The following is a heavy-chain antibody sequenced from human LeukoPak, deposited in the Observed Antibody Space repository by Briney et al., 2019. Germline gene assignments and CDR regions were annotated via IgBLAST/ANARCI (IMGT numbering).Heavy chain of an antibody. V-gene: IGHV1-2*02. CDR2: INPNSGDT. CDR3: ARSSSWSFWYFDL. CDR1: GYTFTGYY. D-gene: IGHD6-13*01. Sequence: ASVKVSCKASGYTFTGYYIHWVRQAPGQGLEWMGWINPNSGDTNYAQKFQGRVTMTRDTSISTAYMELSRLRSDDTAVYYCARSSSWSFWYFDLWGRGTLVTVSS. J-gene: IGHJ2*01.